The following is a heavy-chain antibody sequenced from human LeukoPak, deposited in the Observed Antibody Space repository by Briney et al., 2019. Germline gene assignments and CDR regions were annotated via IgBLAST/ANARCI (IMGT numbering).Heavy chain of an antibody. D-gene: IGHD3-22*01. J-gene: IGHJ4*02. CDR2: ISVSGGSE. CDR3: ASHAHDYDSSGYFDS. V-gene: IGHV3-23*01. CDR1: GFTFSGYV. Sequence: GSLRLSCEASGFTFSGYVMHWVRQAPGKGLEWVSGISVSGGSEYYADSVKGRFSVSRDNSKHTVYLQMNSLRAEDTAVYFCASHAHDYDSSGYFDSWGQGALVTVSS.